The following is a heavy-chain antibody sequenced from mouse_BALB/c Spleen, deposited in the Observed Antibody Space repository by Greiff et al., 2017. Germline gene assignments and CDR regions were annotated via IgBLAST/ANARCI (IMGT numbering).Heavy chain of an antibody. CDR1: GFTFSSYG. CDR3: ARHKRTELGGYYFDY. J-gene: IGHJ2*01. Sequence: EVKLVESGGDLVKPGGSLKLSCAASGFTFSSYGMSWVRQTPDKRLEWVATISSGGSYTYYPDSVKGRFTISRDNAKNTLYLQMSSLKSEDTAMYYCARHKRTELGGYYFDYWGQGPTLTVSS. CDR2: ISSGGSYT. V-gene: IGHV5-6*01. D-gene: IGHD4-1*01.